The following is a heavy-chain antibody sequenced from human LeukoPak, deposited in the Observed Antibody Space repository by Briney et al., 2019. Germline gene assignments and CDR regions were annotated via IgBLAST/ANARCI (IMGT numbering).Heavy chain of an antibody. V-gene: IGHV3-48*03. D-gene: IGHD3-22*01. CDR3: ARDWASSHYYDSSGALDY. Sequence: GGSLRLSCAASGFTFSSYEMHWVRQAPGKGLEWVSYISSSSSTIYYADSVKGRFTISRDNAKNSLYLQMNSLRAEDTAVYYCARDWASSHYYDSSGALDYWGQGTLVTVSS. J-gene: IGHJ4*02. CDR2: ISSSSSTI. CDR1: GFTFSSYE.